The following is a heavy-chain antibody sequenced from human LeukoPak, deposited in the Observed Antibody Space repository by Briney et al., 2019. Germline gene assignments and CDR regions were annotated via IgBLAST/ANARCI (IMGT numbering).Heavy chain of an antibody. D-gene: IGHD5-24*01. CDR2: IYYSGSI. Sequence: SETLSLTCTVSGGSISSSSFYWGWIRPRPGKGLEWIGSIYYSGSIYYNPSLRSRATISVDTSKTQFPLKLSSVTAADTAVYYCARQTHFHTERWLHYFDYWGQGTLVTVSS. CDR1: GGSISSSSFY. CDR3: ARQTHFHTERWLHYFDY. V-gene: IGHV4-39*01. J-gene: IGHJ4*02.